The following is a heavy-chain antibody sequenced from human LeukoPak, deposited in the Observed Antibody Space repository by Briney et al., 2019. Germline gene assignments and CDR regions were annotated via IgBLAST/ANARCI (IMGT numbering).Heavy chain of an antibody. CDR1: GYSISSGYY. CDR3: ARDRGVAAVNYFDY. V-gene: IGHV4-38-2*02. D-gene: IGHD2-15*01. CDR2: IYHSGST. J-gene: IGHJ4*02. Sequence: TSETLSLTCTVSGYSISSGYYWGWIRQPPGKGLEWIGSIYHSGSTYYNPSLKSRVTISVDTSKNQFSLKLSSVTAADTAVYYCARDRGVAAVNYFDYWGQGTLVTVSS.